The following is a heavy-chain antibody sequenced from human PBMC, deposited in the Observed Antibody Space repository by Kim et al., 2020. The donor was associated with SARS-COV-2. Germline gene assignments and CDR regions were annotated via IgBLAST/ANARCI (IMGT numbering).Heavy chain of an antibody. CDR2: INHSGST. D-gene: IGHD3-22*01. CDR3: ARGHYYDSSGPNDY. J-gene: IGHJ4*02. V-gene: IGHV4-34*01. CDR1: GGSFSGYY. Sequence: SETLSLTCAVYGGSFSGYYWSWIRQPPGKGLEWIGEINHSGSTNYNPSLKSRVTISVDTSKNQFSLKLSSVTAADTAVYYCARGHYYDSSGPNDYWGQGTLVTVSS.